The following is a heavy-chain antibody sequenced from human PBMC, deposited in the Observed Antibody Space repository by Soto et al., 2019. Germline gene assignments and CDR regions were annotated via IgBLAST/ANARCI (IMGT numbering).Heavy chain of an antibody. CDR3: AKSTLVVLVIHEFDS. D-gene: IGHD3-22*01. CDR2: ISGSGDST. CDR1: GFTFSSYA. V-gene: IGHV3-23*01. Sequence: PGGSLRLSCAASGFTFSSYAMSWVRQAPGKGLEWVSAISGSGDSTYYADSVKGRFTISRDNSKNTLYLQMNSLRAEDTAVYYCAKSTLVVLVIHEFDSWGQGTLVTVSS. J-gene: IGHJ4*02.